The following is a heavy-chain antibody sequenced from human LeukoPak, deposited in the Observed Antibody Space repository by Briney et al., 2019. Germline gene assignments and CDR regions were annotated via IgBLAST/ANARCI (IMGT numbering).Heavy chain of an antibody. D-gene: IGHD3-16*01. CDR3: ARGGPYTAHKAVYFDY. CDR1: GGSFSGYY. Sequence: SETLSLTCAVYGGSFSGYYRSWIRQPPGKGLEWIGEINHSGSTNYNPSLKSRVTISVDTSKNQFSLKLSSVTAADTAVYYCARGGPYTAHKAVYFDYWGQGTLVTVSS. CDR2: INHSGST. V-gene: IGHV4-34*01. J-gene: IGHJ4*02.